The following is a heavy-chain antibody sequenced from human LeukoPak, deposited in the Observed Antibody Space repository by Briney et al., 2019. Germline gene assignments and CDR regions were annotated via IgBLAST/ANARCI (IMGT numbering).Heavy chain of an antibody. V-gene: IGHV4-4*02. CDR3: AIEGGFYRPLDY. J-gene: IGHJ4*02. Sequence: PSGTLSLTCGVSGGSVINANWWTWVRQPPGKGLEWIGEVHLDGRTNYNPSLESRLTMSVDVSENQVSLKLTSVTAADTAVYYCAIEGGFYRPLDYSGQGTLVTVSS. CDR1: GGSVINANW. CDR2: VHLDGRT. D-gene: IGHD3-3*01.